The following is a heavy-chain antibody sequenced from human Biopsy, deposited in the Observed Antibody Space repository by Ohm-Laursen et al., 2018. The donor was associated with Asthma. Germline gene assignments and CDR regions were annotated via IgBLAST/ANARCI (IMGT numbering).Heavy chain of an antibody. CDR2: THHNGYT. Sequence: SDTLSLTCAVYGGSFSSNYWSWIRQTPGKGLEWLGDTHHNGYTNYKPSLTIRLTLSVDTSKNQFSLRLPSVTAADTAVYYCARGSSSRLSQWELLVSGGKRAHSYYGMDVWGQGTTVTVSS. J-gene: IGHJ6*02. D-gene: IGHD1-26*01. V-gene: IGHV4-34*01. CDR3: ARGSSSRLSQWELLVSGGKRAHSYYGMDV. CDR1: GGSFSSNY.